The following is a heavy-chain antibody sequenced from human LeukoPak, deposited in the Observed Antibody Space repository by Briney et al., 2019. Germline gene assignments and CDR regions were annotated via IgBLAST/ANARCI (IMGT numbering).Heavy chain of an antibody. CDR2: ISAHNGDT. V-gene: IGHV1-18*01. J-gene: IGHJ4*02. CDR1: GTSCTNYG. CDR3: ARGEDPNDY. Sequence: ASVMDISRVVGTSCTNYGIIWVRRAPGQGLEWMAWISAHNGDTNVAQNFQGRVTMTTGTSTSTAYMELRSLRSDDTDMYYCARGEDPNDYWGQGTLVTVSS.